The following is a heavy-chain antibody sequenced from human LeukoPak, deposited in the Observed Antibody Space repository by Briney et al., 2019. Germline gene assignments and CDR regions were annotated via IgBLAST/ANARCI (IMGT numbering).Heavy chain of an antibody. D-gene: IGHD3-22*01. CDR3: ARDGPNYYDSSGYASY. Sequence: GGSLRLSCAASGFTFSSYAMHWVRQAPGKGLEWVAVISYDGSNKYYADSVKGRFTISRDNAKNSLYLQMNSLRAEDAAVYYCARDGPNYYDSSGYASYWGQGTLVTVSS. J-gene: IGHJ4*02. V-gene: IGHV3-30-3*01. CDR2: ISYDGSNK. CDR1: GFTFSSYA.